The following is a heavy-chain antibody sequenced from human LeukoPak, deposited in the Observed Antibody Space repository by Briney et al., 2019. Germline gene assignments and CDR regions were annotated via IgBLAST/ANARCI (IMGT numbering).Heavy chain of an antibody. D-gene: IGHD6-13*01. CDR1: GGSIISHY. V-gene: IGHV4-59*11. Sequence: SETLSLTCTVSGGSIISHYWSWIRQSPGKRLEWIGYVYDSGSTNYNPSLKSRVTISVDTSKNQFSLKLTSVTAADTAVCYCARERPGNSCLDYGGQGRLVTVSS. CDR3: ARERPGNSCLDY. CDR2: VYDSGST. J-gene: IGHJ4*02.